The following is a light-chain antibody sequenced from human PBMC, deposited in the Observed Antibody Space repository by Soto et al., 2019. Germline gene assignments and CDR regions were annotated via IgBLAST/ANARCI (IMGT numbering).Light chain of an antibody. V-gene: IGKV2-30*02. J-gene: IGKJ5*01. Sequence: DVVMHPSPLSLPVTLGKPASISCMSNQILVHSDGIAYFSWFQQRPGRSPRRLIYKVSNRDSGVPARFSGSGSGADFALKISRVEAEDVGVYYCMQGTHWPITFGQGTRLEVK. CDR2: KVS. CDR1: QILVHSDGIAY. CDR3: MQGTHWPIT.